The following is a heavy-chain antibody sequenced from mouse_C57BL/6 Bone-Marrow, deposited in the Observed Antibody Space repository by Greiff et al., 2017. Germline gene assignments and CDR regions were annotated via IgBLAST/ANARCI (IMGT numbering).Heavy chain of an antibody. CDR3: ARGGGITTVVAPFAY. CDR1: GYAFTNYL. J-gene: IGHJ3*01. CDR2: INPGSGGT. D-gene: IGHD1-1*01. V-gene: IGHV1-54*01. Sequence: QVQLQQSGAELVRPGTSVKVSCKASGYAFTNYLIEWVKQRPGQGLEWIGVINPGSGGTNYNEKFKGKATLTADKSSSTAYMQLRRLTSEDSAVDFCARGGGITTVVAPFAYWGQGILVTVSA.